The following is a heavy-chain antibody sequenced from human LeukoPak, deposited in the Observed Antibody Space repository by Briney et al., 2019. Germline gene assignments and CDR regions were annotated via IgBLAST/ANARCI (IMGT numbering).Heavy chain of an antibody. V-gene: IGHV3-9*01. D-gene: IGHD2-2*01. CDR2: ISWNSGTI. Sequence: SGGSLRLSCAASGFTFDDYAMHWVRQAPGKGLEWVSGISWNSGTIGYADSVKGRFTISRDNAKNSLYLQMNSLRAEDTAVYYCATSSNAPGNHWGQGTLVTVSS. CDR3: ATSSNAPGNH. J-gene: IGHJ5*02. CDR1: GFTFDDYA.